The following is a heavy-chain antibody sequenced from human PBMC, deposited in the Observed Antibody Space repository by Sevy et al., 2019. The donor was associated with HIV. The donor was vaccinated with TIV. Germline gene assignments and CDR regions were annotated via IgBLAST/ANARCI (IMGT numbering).Heavy chain of an antibody. V-gene: IGHV1-69*06. D-gene: IGHD1-26*01. J-gene: IGHJ3*02. CDR3: ATGDNPELPSAFDI. Sequence: ASVNVSCKASGGTFSSYAISWVRQAPGQGLEWMGGIIPIFGTANYAQKFQGRVTITADKSTSTAYMELRSLRSEDTAVYYCATGDNPELPSAFDIWGQGTMVTVSS. CDR2: IIPIFGTA. CDR1: GGTFSSYA.